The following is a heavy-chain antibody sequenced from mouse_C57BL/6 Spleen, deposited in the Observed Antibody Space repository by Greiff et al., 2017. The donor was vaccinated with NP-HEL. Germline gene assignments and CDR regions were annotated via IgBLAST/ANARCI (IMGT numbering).Heavy chain of an antibody. D-gene: IGHD1-1*01. CDR3: ARYGSSSYYAMDY. CDR2: ISGGGGNT. J-gene: IGHJ4*01. CDR1: GFTFSSYT. V-gene: IGHV5-9*01. Sequence: EVQGVESGGGLVKPGGSLKLSCAASGFTFSSYTMSWVRQTPEKRLEWVATISGGGGNTYYPDSVKGRFTISRDNAKNTLYLQMSSLRSEDTALYYCARYGSSSYYAMDYWGQGTSVTVSS.